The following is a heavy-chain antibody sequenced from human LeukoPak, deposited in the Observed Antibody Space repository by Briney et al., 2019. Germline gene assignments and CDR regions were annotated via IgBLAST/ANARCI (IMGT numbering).Heavy chain of an antibody. Sequence: GGSLRLSCAASGFTFSNAWMSWVRQAPGKGLEWDGRIKSKTDGGTTDYAAPVKGRFTISRDDSKNTLYLQMNSLKTEDTAVYYCTTDQRTGSSWHHYYYYGMDVWGQGTTVTVSS. D-gene: IGHD6-13*01. J-gene: IGHJ6*02. CDR1: GFTFSNAW. V-gene: IGHV3-15*01. CDR3: TTDQRTGSSWHHYYYYGMDV. CDR2: IKSKTDGGTT.